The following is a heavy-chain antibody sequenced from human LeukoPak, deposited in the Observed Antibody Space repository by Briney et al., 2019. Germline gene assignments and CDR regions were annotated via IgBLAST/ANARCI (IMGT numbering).Heavy chain of an antibody. CDR1: GGSISPYY. CDR3: ARAPGIMTGYWRFDY. CDR2: IYYSGST. J-gene: IGHJ4*02. V-gene: IGHV4-59*01. D-gene: IGHD3-9*01. Sequence: PSETLSLTCTVSGGSISPYYWTWIRQPPGKGLEWIGYIYYSGSTNYSPSLKSRVTMSVDTSKNQFSLKLTSVTAADTAVYYCARAPGIMTGYWRFDYWGQGTLVTVSS.